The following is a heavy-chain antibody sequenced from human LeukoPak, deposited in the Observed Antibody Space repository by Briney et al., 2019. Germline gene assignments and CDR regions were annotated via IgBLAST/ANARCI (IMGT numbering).Heavy chain of an antibody. V-gene: IGHV3-9*01. Sequence: GGSLRLSCAASGFTFDDYAMHWVRQAPGKGLEWVSGISWDSGSIGYADSVKGRFTISRDNAKNSLYLQMNSLRAEDTALYYCAKGYHYXDSSGXPRALDXWGXXTXVXVSS. CDR2: ISWDSGSI. J-gene: IGHJ5*01. D-gene: IGHD3-22*01. CDR1: GFTFDDYA. CDR3: AKGYHYXDSSGXPRALDX.